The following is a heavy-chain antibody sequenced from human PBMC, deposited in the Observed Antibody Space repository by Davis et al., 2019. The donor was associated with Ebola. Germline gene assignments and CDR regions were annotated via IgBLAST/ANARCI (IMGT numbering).Heavy chain of an antibody. J-gene: IGHJ4*02. Sequence: PGGSLRLSCKGSGYSFTSYWISWVRQMPGKGLEWMGIIYPGDSDTRYSPSFQGQVTISADKSISTAYLQWSSLKASDTAMYYCARLGLGYSSSWYGDYWGQGTLVTVSS. CDR1: GYSFTSYW. CDR2: IYPGDSDT. V-gene: IGHV5-51*01. D-gene: IGHD6-13*01. CDR3: ARLGLGYSSSWYGDY.